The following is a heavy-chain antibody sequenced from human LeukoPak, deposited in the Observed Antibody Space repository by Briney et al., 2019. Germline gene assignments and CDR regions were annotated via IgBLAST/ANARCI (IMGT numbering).Heavy chain of an antibody. D-gene: IGHD6-13*01. Sequence: SETLSLTCTVSGGSISSYYSSWIRQPPGKGLEWIGYIYYSGSTNYNPSLKSRVTISVDTSKNQFSLKLSSVTAADTAVYYCARETGYSSSLWIRSPRFDPWGQGTLVTVSS. J-gene: IGHJ5*02. CDR1: GGSISSYY. CDR3: ARETGYSSSLWIRSPRFDP. CDR2: IYYSGST. V-gene: IGHV4-59*01.